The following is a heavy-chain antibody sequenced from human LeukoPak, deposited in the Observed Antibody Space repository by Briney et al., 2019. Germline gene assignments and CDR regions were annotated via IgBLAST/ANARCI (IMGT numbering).Heavy chain of an antibody. Sequence: NLGASLQISCKGFGYSFTSYWITWVRQMPGKGLEWMGRIDPTDSYTSHSPSFQGHVTISVDKSISTAYLQWSSLKASDSAMYYCARSLGYSSSWFDYWGQGTLVTVSS. D-gene: IGHD6-13*01. CDR1: GYSFTSYW. CDR3: ARSLGYSSSWFDY. CDR2: IDPTDSYT. V-gene: IGHV5-10-1*01. J-gene: IGHJ4*02.